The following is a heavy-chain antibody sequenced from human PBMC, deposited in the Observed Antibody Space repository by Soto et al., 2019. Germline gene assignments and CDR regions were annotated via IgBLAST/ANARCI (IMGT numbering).Heavy chain of an antibody. J-gene: IGHJ4*02. V-gene: IGHV3-53*01. Sequence: GGSLRLSCTASGLTVSDTYVSWVRQAPGKGLEWVSGVYSDGRTFYADSAEGRFTISRDNSKNTVYLQMSSLGAEDTAVYYCASGGIYSSGWFDYWGQGSMVTVSS. CDR3: ASGGIYSSGWFDY. CDR2: VYSDGRT. CDR1: GLTVSDTY. D-gene: IGHD6-19*01.